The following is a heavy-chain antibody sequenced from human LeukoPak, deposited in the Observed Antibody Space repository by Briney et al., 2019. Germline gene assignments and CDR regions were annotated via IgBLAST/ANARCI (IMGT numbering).Heavy chain of an antibody. D-gene: IGHD3-3*01. CDR2: ISAYNGNT. CDR3: ARPVTSEEEWGVRLLSVEDAFDI. CDR1: GGTFSSDA. Sequence: ASVKVSCKASGGTFSSDAISWVRQAPGQGLEWMGWISAYNGNTNYAQKLQGRVTMTTDTSTSTAYMELRSLRSDDTAVYYCARPVTSEEEWGVRLLSVEDAFDIWGQGTMVTVSS. V-gene: IGHV1-18*01. J-gene: IGHJ3*02.